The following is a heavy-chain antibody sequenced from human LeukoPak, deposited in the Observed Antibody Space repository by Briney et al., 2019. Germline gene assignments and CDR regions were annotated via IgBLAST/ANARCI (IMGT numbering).Heavy chain of an antibody. CDR1: GGSISPYY. Sequence: PSETLSLTCTVSGGSISPYYWSWIRQPPGKALEWIGSVYYTGGTKYDPSLNSRLTISVDTSKNQFALMLTSVTAADTAVYYCARHTYYDTHGFHLGWFDPWGQGSLVTVSS. J-gene: IGHJ5*02. V-gene: IGHV4-59*08. CDR3: ARHTYYDTHGFHLGWFDP. D-gene: IGHD3-22*01. CDR2: VYYTGGT.